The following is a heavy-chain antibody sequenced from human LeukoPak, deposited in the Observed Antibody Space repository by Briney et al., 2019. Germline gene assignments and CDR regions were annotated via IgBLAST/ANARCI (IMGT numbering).Heavy chain of an antibody. CDR3: ARDRGSGWYFDY. D-gene: IGHD6-19*01. J-gene: IGHJ4*02. V-gene: IGHV4-59*01. CDR1: GGSISSYY. Sequence: SETLSLTCTVSGGSISSYYWSWIRQPPGKGQEWIGYIYYSGSTNYNPSLKSRVTISVDTSKNQFSLKLSSVTAADTAVYYCARDRGSGWYFDYWGQGTLVTVSS. CDR2: IYYSGST.